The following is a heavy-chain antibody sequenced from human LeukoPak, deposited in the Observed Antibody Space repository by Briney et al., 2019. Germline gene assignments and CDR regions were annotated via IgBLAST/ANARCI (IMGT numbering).Heavy chain of an antibody. D-gene: IGHD5-12*01. CDR3: ASGLNLWIFDY. J-gene: IGHJ4*02. CDR1: GGTFTSYT. Sequence: ASVKVSCKASGGTFTSYTISWVRQAPGPGREWMGRIIPILGIANYAQKFQGRVTITADKSTSTAYMELSSLRSEDTAVYYCASGLNLWIFDYSGQGTLVTVSS. CDR2: IIPILGIA. V-gene: IGHV1-69*02.